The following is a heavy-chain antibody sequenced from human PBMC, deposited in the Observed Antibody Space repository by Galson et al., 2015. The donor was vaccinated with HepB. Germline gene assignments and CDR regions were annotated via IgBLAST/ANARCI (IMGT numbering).Heavy chain of an antibody. CDR3: VRGGSGTTVSLFED. CDR2: TYYRSKWYY. CDR1: GDSVSSNSAA. Sequence: CAISGDSVSSNSAAWNWIRQSPSRGLEWLGRTYYRSKWYYDYAVSVKSRITINADTSKNQFSLQMNSVTPEDTAVYYCVRGGSGTTVSLFEDWGQGTLVTVSS. D-gene: IGHD4-11*01. V-gene: IGHV6-1*01. J-gene: IGHJ4*02.